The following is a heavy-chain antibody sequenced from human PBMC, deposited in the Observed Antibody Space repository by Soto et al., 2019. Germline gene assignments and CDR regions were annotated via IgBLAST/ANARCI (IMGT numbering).Heavy chain of an antibody. Sequence: QVQLVESGGGLVKTGGSLRLSCAASGFTFSENYMSWIRQAPGKGLEWVSYINSRSSSTNYADSVKGRFTMSRDNAKNLLNLQMSSLTVEYTAVYYWGQGRNGASDSHNRGQGTLVIVSS. CDR1: GFTFSENY. D-gene: IGHD1-1*01. CDR3: GQGRNGASDSHN. CDR2: INSRSSST. V-gene: IGHV3-11*05. J-gene: IGHJ4*02.